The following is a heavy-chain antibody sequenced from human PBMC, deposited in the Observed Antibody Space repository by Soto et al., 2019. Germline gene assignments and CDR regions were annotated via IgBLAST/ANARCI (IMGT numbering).Heavy chain of an antibody. J-gene: IGHJ6*02. CDR1: GFTFSSYG. V-gene: IGHV3-30*03. CDR3: DGMDV. Sequence: GGSLRLSCAASGFTFSSYGMHWVRQAPGKGLEWVAVISYDGSNKYYADSVKGRFTISRDNSKNTLYLQMNSLRAEDTAVYYCDGMDVWGQGTTVTVSS. CDR2: ISYDGSNK.